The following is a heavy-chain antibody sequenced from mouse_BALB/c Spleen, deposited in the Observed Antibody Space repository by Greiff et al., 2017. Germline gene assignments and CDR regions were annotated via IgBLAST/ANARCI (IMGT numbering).Heavy chain of an antibody. CDR3: ARDRGGYYRYDRYFDD. Sequence: EVQVVESGGGLVKPGGSLKLSCAASGFTFSDYYMYWVRQTPEKRLEWVATISDGGSYTYYPDSVKGRFTISRDNAKNNLYLQMSSLKSEDTAMYYCARDRGGYYRYDRYFDDWGQGTTLTVSS. V-gene: IGHV5-4*02. J-gene: IGHJ2*01. CDR1: GFTFSDYY. CDR2: ISDGGSYT. D-gene: IGHD2-14*01.